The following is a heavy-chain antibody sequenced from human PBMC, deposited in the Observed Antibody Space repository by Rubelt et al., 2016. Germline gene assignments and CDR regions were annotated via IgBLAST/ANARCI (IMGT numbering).Heavy chain of an antibody. CDR1: GYTFTSYG. V-gene: IGHV1-18*01. D-gene: IGHD6-13*01. Sequence: QVQLVQSGAEVKKPGASVKVSCKASGYTFTSYGISWGRQAPGQGLEWMGWLSAYDGNTYYAQKLQGRVTIIADESTSTSYMELSSLRSEDTAVYYCARRQQLGPFDYWGQGTLVTVSS. J-gene: IGHJ4*02. CDR3: ARRQQLGPFDY. CDR2: LSAYDGNT.